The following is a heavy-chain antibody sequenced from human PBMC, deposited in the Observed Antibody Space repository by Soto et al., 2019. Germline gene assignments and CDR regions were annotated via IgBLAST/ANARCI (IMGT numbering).Heavy chain of an antibody. V-gene: IGHV1-69*01. CDR1: GGLFSSSA. CDR3: ARGGSGYVWFNEF. CDR2: IIPVFSTA. D-gene: IGHD3-22*01. Sequence: QEQLVQSGAEVKKPGSSVKVSCKASGGLFSSSAISWVRQAPGQGLEWMGGIIPVFSTAYYAQKFQGRVTITADESTNTAYMELSSLRSEDTAMYYCARGGSGYVWFNEFWGQGALVTVSS. J-gene: IGHJ1*01.